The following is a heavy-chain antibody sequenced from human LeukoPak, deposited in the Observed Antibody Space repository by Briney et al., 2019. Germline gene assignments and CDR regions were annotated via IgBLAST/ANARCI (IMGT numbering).Heavy chain of an antibody. CDR1: GFTFSSHA. CDR3: ARVSAVAGNDY. V-gene: IGHV3-64*01. CDR2: ISSNGGST. Sequence: GGSLRLSCAASGFTFSSHAMHWVRQAPGKGLEYVSGISSNGGSTYYANSVKGRFTISRDNSKNTLYLQMGSLRAEDMAVYYCARVSAVAGNDYWGQGTLVTVSS. J-gene: IGHJ4*02. D-gene: IGHD6-19*01.